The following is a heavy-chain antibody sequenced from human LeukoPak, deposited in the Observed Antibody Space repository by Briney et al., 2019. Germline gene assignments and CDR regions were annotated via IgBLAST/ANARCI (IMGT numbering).Heavy chain of an antibody. Sequence: PGGSLRLSCAASGFTFNNYWMYWVRQPPGKGLVWVSRIESDGGSTTYADSVKGRFTVSRDNAKNTLYLQMNSLRAEDTAVYSCARVVPVRGALGWFDPWGQGTLVTVSS. CDR2: IESDGGST. V-gene: IGHV3-74*01. J-gene: IGHJ5*02. D-gene: IGHD3-10*01. CDR1: GFTFNNYW. CDR3: ARVVPVRGALGWFDP.